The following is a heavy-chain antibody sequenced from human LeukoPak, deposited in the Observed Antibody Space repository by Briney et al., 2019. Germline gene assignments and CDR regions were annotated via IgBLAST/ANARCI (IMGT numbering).Heavy chain of an antibody. CDR2: IYYSGST. V-gene: IGHV4-59*08. CDR3: ARGSFRWLQD. CDR1: GGSINSYY. J-gene: IGHJ4*02. D-gene: IGHD5-24*01. Sequence: KPSETLSLTCTVSGGSINSYYWSWIRQPPGKGLEWIGYIYYSGSTNYNPSLKSRVTISVDTSKNQFSLKLTSVTAADTAVYYCARGSFRWLQDWGQGTLVTVSS.